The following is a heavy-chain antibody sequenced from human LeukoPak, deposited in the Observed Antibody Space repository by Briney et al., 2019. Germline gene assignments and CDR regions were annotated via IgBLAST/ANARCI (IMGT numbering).Heavy chain of an antibody. J-gene: IGHJ4*02. CDR3: ARGVPYSSSWYPF. V-gene: IGHV4-34*01. CDR1: GGSSSGYY. Sequence: PSETLSPTCAVYGGSSSGYYWSWIRQPPGKGLEWIGEINHSGSTNYNPSLKSRVTISVDTSKNQFSLKLSSVTAADTAVYYCARGVPYSSSWYPFWGQGTLVTVSS. CDR2: INHSGST. D-gene: IGHD6-13*01.